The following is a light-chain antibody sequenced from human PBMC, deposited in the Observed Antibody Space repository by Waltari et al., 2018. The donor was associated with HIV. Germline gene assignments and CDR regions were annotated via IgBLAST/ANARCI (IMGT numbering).Light chain of an antibody. V-gene: IGKV3-11*01. CDR2: DAS. J-gene: IGKJ4*01. CDR3: QQRSNWRLT. CDR1: QSVSSY. Sequence: EIVLTQSPATLSLSPGERATLSCRASQSVSSYLAWHQQKPGQAPRLLIYDASNRATGIPARFSGSGSGTDFTLTISSLEPEDFAVYYCQQRSNWRLTFGGGTKVEIK.